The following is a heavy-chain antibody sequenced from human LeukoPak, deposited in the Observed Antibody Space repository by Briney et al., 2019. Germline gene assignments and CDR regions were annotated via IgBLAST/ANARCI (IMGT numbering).Heavy chain of an antibody. CDR2: IRSKANSYAT. CDR1: GFTFSGSA. J-gene: IGHJ5*02. CDR3: TRLPNYGDNWFDP. Sequence: GGSLRLSSAASGFTFSGSAMHWVRQASGRGLEWVGRIRSKANSYATAYAASVKGRFTISRDDSKNTAYLQMNSLKTEDTAVYYCTRLPNYGDNWFDPWGQGTLVTVSS. V-gene: IGHV3-73*01. D-gene: IGHD3-16*01.